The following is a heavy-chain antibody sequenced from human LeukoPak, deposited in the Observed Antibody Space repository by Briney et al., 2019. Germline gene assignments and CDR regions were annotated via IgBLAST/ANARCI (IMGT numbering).Heavy chain of an antibody. CDR3: ARVAGGSHHFDY. CDR2: ISYDGSNK. V-gene: IGHV3-30*04. CDR1: GFTFSSYA. J-gene: IGHJ4*02. D-gene: IGHD1-26*01. Sequence: GGSLRLSCAASGFTFSSYAMHWVRQAPGKGLEWVAVISYDGSNKYYADSVKGRFTISRDNSKDTLYLQMNTLRAEDTAVYYCARVAGGSHHFDYWGQGTLVTVSS.